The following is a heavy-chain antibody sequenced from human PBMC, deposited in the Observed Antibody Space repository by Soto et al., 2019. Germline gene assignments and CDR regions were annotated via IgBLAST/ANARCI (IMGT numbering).Heavy chain of an antibody. J-gene: IGHJ4*02. V-gene: IGHV4-59*01. D-gene: IGHD6-13*01. Sequence: QVQLQESGPGLVKPSETLSLTCTVSGGSISTYYWSWIRQPPGKGLEWIGYINYSGRTNYNPSLKSRVTMSLDTSKYQFSLKLRSVTAADTAVFYCARYAGSSWFDYWGQGTLVTVSS. CDR1: GGSISTYY. CDR2: INYSGRT. CDR3: ARYAGSSWFDY.